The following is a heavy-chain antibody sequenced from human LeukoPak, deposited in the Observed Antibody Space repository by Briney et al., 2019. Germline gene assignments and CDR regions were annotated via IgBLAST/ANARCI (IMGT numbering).Heavy chain of an antibody. CDR1: GDPISNSHW. J-gene: IGHJ3*02. V-gene: IGHV4-4*02. Sequence: PSETLSLTCAVSGDPISNSHWWSWARQSPGKGLEWIGQIHHSGSTNYSPSLKSRVIIAIATSKNQLSLKMRSLTSADTAVYYCAGHDIEPGVGETSYAFDIWDQGATVTVLS. CDR2: IHHSGST. D-gene: IGHD2-8*02. CDR3: AGHDIEPGVGETSYAFDI.